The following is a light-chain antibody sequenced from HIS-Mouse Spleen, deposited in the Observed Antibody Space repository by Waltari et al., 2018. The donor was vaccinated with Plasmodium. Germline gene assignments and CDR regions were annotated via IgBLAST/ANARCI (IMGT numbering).Light chain of an antibody. J-gene: IGKJ5*01. CDR3: LQHNSYPIT. CDR2: AAS. CDR1: QSIRKD. Sequence: DIEMTQSPSSLSASVGDRVTIPCRASQSIRKDLGWYQQKPGKAPKRLIYAASSLPSGVPSRFSGSGSGTEFTLTISSLQSEDFAAYYCLQHNSYPITFGPGTRLEIK. V-gene: IGKV1-17*01.